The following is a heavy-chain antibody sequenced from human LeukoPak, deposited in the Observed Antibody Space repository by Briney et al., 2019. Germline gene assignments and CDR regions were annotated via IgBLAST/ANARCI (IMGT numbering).Heavy chain of an antibody. D-gene: IGHD4-17*01. CDR3: AFRKPTMTYFDY. V-gene: IGHV4-59*01. Sequence: SETLSLTCTVSGGSISSFYWSWIGRPPGKGLEWIGYIYYSGSTNYNPSLKSRVTISVDTSKNQFSLKLSSVTAADTAVYYCAFRKPTMTYFDYWGRGTLVTVSS. CDR1: GGSISSFY. CDR2: IYYSGST. J-gene: IGHJ4*02.